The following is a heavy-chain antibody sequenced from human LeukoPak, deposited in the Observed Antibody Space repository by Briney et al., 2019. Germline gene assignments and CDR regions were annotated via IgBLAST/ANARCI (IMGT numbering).Heavy chain of an antibody. V-gene: IGHV5-51*01. D-gene: IGHD5-18*01. J-gene: IGHJ4*02. CDR3: ARRRDTRKFDY. CDR2: IYPGGSDT. CDR1: GYSFATYW. Sequence: GESLKISCKGSGYSFATYWIGWVRQMPGQGLEWMGIIYPGGSDTRYSPSFQGQVTISADKSLNTAFLQWSSLKASDTAMYYCARRRDTRKFDYWGQGTLVTVSS.